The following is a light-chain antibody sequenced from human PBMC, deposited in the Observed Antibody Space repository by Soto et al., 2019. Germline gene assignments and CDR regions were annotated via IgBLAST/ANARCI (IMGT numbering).Light chain of an antibody. Sequence: QSVLTQPPSVSGAPGQRVTISCTGSSSNIGASYDEHWYQQLPGTAPKLLIYGNNNRPSGVPDRFSGSKSGTSASLAITGLQAEDEADYYCQSYDSSLNSRVFGGGTKLTVL. V-gene: IGLV1-40*01. CDR3: QSYDSSLNSRV. CDR1: SSNIGASYD. J-gene: IGLJ2*01. CDR2: GNN.